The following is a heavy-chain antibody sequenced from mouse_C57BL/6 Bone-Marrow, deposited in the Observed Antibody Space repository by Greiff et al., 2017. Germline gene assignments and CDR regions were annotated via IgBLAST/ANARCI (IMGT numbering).Heavy chain of an antibody. V-gene: IGHV2-5*01. J-gene: IGHJ1*03. Sequence: VQGVESGPGLVQPSQSLSITCTVSGFSLTSYGVHWVRQSPGKGLEWLGVIWRGGSTDYNAAFMSRLSITKDNSKSQVFFKMNSLQADDTAIYYCAKTHYYGSSYWYFDVWGTGTTVTVSS. D-gene: IGHD1-1*01. CDR3: AKTHYYGSSYWYFDV. CDR2: IWRGGST. CDR1: GFSLTSYG.